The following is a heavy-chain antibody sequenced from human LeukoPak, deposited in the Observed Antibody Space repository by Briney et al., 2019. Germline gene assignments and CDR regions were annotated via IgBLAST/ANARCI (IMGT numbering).Heavy chain of an antibody. CDR2: IIPIFGTA. J-gene: IGHJ4*02. D-gene: IGHD5-12*01. CDR1: GGTFSSYA. CDR3: ARVGARSGYDVFLGY. V-gene: IGHV1-69*06. Sequence: GASVKVSCKASGGTFSSYAISWVRQAPRQGLEWMGGIIPIFGTANYAQKFQGRVTITADKSTSTAYMELSSLRSEDTAVYYCARVGARSGYDVFLGYWGQGTLVTVSS.